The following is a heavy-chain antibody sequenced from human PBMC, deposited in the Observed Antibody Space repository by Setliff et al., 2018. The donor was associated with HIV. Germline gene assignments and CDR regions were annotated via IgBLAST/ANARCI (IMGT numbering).Heavy chain of an antibody. Sequence: GASVKVSCKASGGSFSDYSISWVRQAPGQAFEWMGGIVPMVSLPNFAQSFLGRLTITANRSTTTAYMELSRLTSEDTAVYYCARGQLKPTGYFFGYWGLGTLVTVSS. D-gene: IGHD1-1*01. CDR2: IVPMVSLP. J-gene: IGHJ4*02. CDR1: GGSFSDYS. V-gene: IGHV1-69*10. CDR3: ARGQLKPTGYFFGY.